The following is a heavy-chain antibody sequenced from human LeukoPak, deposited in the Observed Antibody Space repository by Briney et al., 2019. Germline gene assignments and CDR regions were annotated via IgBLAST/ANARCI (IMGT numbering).Heavy chain of an antibody. J-gene: IGHJ6*02. CDR2: INGDGTTT. V-gene: IGHV3-74*01. Sequence: GGSLRLSCVVSGFTFSTYWMHWVRQAPGKGLVWVSHINGDGTTTSYADSVKGRFTISRDNAKNSLYLQMNSLRAEDTAVYYCARGYGSGSYYYYYYGMDVWGQGTTVTVSS. D-gene: IGHD3-10*01. CDR1: GFTFSTYW. CDR3: ARGYGSGSYYYYYYGMDV.